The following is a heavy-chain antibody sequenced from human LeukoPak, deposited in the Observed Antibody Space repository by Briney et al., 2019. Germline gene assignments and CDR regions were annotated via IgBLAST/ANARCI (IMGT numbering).Heavy chain of an antibody. CDR2: ISSSGSTI. D-gene: IGHD6-19*01. CDR1: GFTFSSYE. J-gene: IGHJ4*02. CDR3: AREAAGRSEDDY. V-gene: IGHV3-48*03. Sequence: GGSLRLSCAASGFTFSSYEMNWVRQAPGRGLEWVSYISSSGSTIYYADSVRGRFTISRDNAKNSLYLQMNSLRAEDTAVYYCAREAAGRSEDDYWGQGTLVTVSS.